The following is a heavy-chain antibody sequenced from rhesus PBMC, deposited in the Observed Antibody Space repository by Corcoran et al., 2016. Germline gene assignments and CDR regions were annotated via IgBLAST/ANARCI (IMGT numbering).Heavy chain of an antibody. V-gene: IGHV4-65*01. Sequence: QVPLQESGPGLVKPSETLSLTCAVSGGSISSSTWWRWIRQSPRKGLEWLGYIYGGSGSTSSNPSLKSRVTISTDTSKNQFSLKLSSVTAADTAVYYCARHGEQRLVRDPYLDYWGQGCLVTVPS. D-gene: IGHD6S26*01. CDR1: GGSISSSTW. CDR2: IYGGSGST. CDR3: ARHGEQRLVRDPYLDY. J-gene: IGHJ4*01.